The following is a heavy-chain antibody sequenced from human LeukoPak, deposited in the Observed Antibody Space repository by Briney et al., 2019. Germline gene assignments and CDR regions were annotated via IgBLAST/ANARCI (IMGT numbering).Heavy chain of an antibody. D-gene: IGHD3-10*01. CDR3: ARGGAVRGVIISTRE. Sequence: ASVTVSCKASGYTFTGYYMHWVRQAPGQGLEWMGWINPNSGGTNYAQKFQGRVTMTRDTSISTAYMELSRLRSDDTAVYYCARGGAVRGVIISTREWGQGTLVTVSS. J-gene: IGHJ4*02. CDR2: INPNSGGT. CDR1: GYTFTGYY. V-gene: IGHV1-2*02.